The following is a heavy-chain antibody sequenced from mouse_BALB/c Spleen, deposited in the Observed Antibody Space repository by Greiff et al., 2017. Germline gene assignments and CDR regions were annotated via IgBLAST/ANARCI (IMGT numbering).Heavy chain of an antibody. CDR2: ILPGSGST. CDR3: ARRRGDYYAMDY. Sequence: VKLMESGAELMKPGASVKISCKATGYTFSSYWIEWVKQRPGHGLEWIGEILPGSGSTNYNEKFKGKATFTADTSSNTAYMQLSSLTSEDSAVYYCARRRGDYYAMDYWGQGTSVTVSS. V-gene: IGHV1-9*01. CDR1: GYTFSSYW. J-gene: IGHJ4*01.